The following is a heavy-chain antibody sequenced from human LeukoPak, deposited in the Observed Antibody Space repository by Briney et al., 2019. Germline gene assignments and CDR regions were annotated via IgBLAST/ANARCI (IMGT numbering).Heavy chain of an antibody. Sequence: SETLSLTCTVSGYSISSGYYWGWIRQPPGKGLEWIGSIYHSGSTYYNPSLKSRVTISVDKSKNQFSLKLSSVTAADTAVYYCARDRLPTGDPFDYWGQGTLVTVSS. CDR2: IYHSGST. D-gene: IGHD7-27*01. J-gene: IGHJ4*02. V-gene: IGHV4-38-2*02. CDR3: ARDRLPTGDPFDY. CDR1: GYSISSGYY.